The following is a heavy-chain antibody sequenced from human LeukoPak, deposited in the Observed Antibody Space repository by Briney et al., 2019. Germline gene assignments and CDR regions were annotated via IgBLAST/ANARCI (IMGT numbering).Heavy chain of an antibody. D-gene: IGHD3-9*01. CDR2: IWYDGSNK. CDR3: ARSKYDDIFTGYYPDAFDI. Sequence: GGSLRLSCAASGFTFSSYGMHWVRQAPGKGLEWVAVIWYDGSNKYYSDSVKGRFTISRDNSKNTLYLQMNSLRAEDTAVYYCARSKYDDIFTGYYPDAFDIWGQGTIVTVSS. CDR1: GFTFSSYG. V-gene: IGHV3-33*08. J-gene: IGHJ3*02.